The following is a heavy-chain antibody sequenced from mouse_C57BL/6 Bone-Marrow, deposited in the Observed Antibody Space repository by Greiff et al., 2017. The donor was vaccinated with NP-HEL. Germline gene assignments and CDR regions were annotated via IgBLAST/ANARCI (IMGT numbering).Heavy chain of an antibody. CDR2: ISSGSSTI. V-gene: IGHV5-17*01. D-gene: IGHD2-5*01. Sequence: EVKLMESGGGLVKPGGSLKLSCAASGFTFSDYGMHWVRQAPEKGLEWVAYISSGSSTIYYADTVKGRFTISSDNAKNTLFLQMTSLRSEDTAMYYCAKGSYSNNYYAMDYWGQGTSVTVSS. CDR3: AKGSYSNNYYAMDY. CDR1: GFTFSDYG. J-gene: IGHJ4*01.